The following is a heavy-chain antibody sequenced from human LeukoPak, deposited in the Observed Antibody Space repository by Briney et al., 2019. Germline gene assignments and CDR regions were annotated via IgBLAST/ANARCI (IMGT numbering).Heavy chain of an antibody. CDR3: AKRGDYGDYYFDY. CDR2: ISGSGGST. Sequence: PGGSLRLSCAASGFTFSSYAMSWVRQAPGKGQEWVSAISGSGGSTYYADSVKGRFTISRDNSKNTLYLQMNSLRAEDTAVYYCAKRGDYGDYYFDYWGQGTLVTVSS. CDR1: GFTFSSYA. J-gene: IGHJ4*02. V-gene: IGHV3-23*01. D-gene: IGHD4-17*01.